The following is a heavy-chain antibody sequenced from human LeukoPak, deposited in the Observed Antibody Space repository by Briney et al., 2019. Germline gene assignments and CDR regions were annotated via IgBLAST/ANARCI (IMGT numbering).Heavy chain of an antibody. CDR3: ASTTVTTGSDY. V-gene: IGHV4-39*07. CDR1: GGSISSSSYY. D-gene: IGHD4-17*01. Sequence: PSETLSLTCTVSGGSISSSSYYWSWIRQPPGKGLEWIGEINHSGSTNYNPSLKSRVTISVDTSKNQFSLKLSSVTAADTAVYYCASTTVTTGSDYWGQGTLVTVSS. J-gene: IGHJ4*02. CDR2: INHSGST.